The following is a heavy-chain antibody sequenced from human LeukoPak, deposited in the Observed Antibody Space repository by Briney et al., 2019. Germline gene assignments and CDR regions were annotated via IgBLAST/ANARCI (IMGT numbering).Heavy chain of an antibody. CDR3: AKGKHYYDSSGPQNVNGIAFDI. V-gene: IGHV3-30*18. CDR2: ISYDGSNK. D-gene: IGHD3-22*01. Sequence: PGGSLRLSCAASGFTFSSYGMHWVRQAPGKGLEWVAVISYDGSNKYYADSVKGRFTISRDNSKNTLYLQMNSLRAEDTAVYYCAKGKHYYDSSGPQNVNGIAFDIWGQGTMVTVSS. J-gene: IGHJ3*02. CDR1: GFTFSSYG.